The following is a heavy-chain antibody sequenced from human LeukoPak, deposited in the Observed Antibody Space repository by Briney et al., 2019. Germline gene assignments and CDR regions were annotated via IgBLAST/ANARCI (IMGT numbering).Heavy chain of an antibody. Sequence: GGSLRLSCAASGFTFSNYAMSWVRQAPGKGLEWVSAFSPSGGGTYYADSVKGRFTISRDNSKNTLYLQMNSLRAEDTAVYYCAKEGQQLDWFDPWGQGTLVTVSS. CDR1: GFTFSNYA. CDR2: FSPSGGGT. J-gene: IGHJ5*02. D-gene: IGHD6-13*01. CDR3: AKEGQQLDWFDP. V-gene: IGHV3-23*01.